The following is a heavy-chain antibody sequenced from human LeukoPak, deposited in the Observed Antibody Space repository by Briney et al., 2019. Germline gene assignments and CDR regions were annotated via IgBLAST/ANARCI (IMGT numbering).Heavy chain of an antibody. Sequence: ASVKVSCKASGYSSTSLGMNWVRQAPGQGLEWLGWINTNTGNPTYGQGFTGRFVFSMDTSVSTAYLQISSLKAEDTAVYYCATRYYMDVWGKGTTVIVSS. CDR2: INTNTGNP. CDR1: GYSSTSLG. CDR3: ATRYYMDV. J-gene: IGHJ6*03. V-gene: IGHV7-4-1*02.